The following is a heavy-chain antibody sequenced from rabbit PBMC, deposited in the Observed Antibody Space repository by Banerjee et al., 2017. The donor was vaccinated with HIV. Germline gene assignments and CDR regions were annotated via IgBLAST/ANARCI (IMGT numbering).Heavy chain of an antibody. J-gene: IGHJ4*01. D-gene: IGHD7-1*01. V-gene: IGHV1S43*01. CDR3: ARDGYAGYGYPNL. CDR2: IVSSSGST. CDR1: GFSFNNNYV. Sequence: QQQLEESGGGLVKPEGSLTLTCTASGFSFNNNYVMCWVRQAPGKGLELIACIVSSSGSTRYASWVNGRFTISRSTSLNTVDLKMTSLTAADTATYFCARDGYAGYGYPNLWGQGTLVTVS.